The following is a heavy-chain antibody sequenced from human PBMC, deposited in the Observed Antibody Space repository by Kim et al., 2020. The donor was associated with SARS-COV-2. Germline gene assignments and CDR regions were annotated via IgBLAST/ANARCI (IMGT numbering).Heavy chain of an antibody. Sequence: GGSLRLSCAASGFTFSGSAMHWVRQASGKGLEWVGRIRSKANSYATAYAASVKGRFTISRDDSKNTAYLQMNSLKTEDTAVYYCRSGSYPRPLSDGMDVWGQGTTVTVSS. D-gene: IGHD1-26*01. CDR1: GFTFSGSA. CDR3: RSGSYPRPLSDGMDV. V-gene: IGHV3-73*01. J-gene: IGHJ6*02. CDR2: IRSKANSYAT.